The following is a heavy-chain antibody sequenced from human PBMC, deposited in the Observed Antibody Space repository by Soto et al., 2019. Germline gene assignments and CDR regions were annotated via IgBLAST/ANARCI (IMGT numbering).Heavy chain of an antibody. CDR2: IDHSGYT. D-gene: IGHD3-3*01. Sequence: SETLSLTCAVYGGSFSGYYWNWIRQPPGKGLEWIGEIDHSGYTNYNPSLKSRVTISVDTSKNQFSLRLTSVTAADTAVYYCARVRDWFDPWGQGTLVTVPQ. CDR1: GGSFSGYY. V-gene: IGHV4-34*01. J-gene: IGHJ5*02. CDR3: ARVRDWFDP.